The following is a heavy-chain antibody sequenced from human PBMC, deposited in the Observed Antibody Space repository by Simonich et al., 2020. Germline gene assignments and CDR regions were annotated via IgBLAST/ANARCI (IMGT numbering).Heavy chain of an antibody. D-gene: IGHD6-13*01. CDR1: GYSISSGYY. CDR2: IYHRGST. V-gene: IGHV4-38-2*01. J-gene: IGHJ6*02. CDR3: ARVGYSNYYYYGMDV. Sequence: QVQLQESGPGLVKPSETLSLTCAVSGYSISSGYYWGWIRQPPGKGLEWIGSIYHRGSTYSTPSLKNRVTISVDTSKNQFSLKLSSVTAADTAVYYCARVGYSNYYYYGMDVWGQGTTVTVSS.